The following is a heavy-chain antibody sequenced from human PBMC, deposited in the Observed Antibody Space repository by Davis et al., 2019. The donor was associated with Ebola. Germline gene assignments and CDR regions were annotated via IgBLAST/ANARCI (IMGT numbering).Heavy chain of an antibody. D-gene: IGHD4-17*01. Sequence: GESLKISCAASGFTFSNYGIHWVRQAPGKGLEWVAIVWNDGSLKFYGDAVKGRFTISRDNSYNTVYLQMNGLRVDDTAIYYCARDLTTAEGKYYLDYWGQGTLVTVSS. J-gene: IGHJ4*01. CDR3: ARDLTTAEGKYYLDY. CDR1: GFTFSNYG. V-gene: IGHV3-33*01. CDR2: VWNDGSLK.